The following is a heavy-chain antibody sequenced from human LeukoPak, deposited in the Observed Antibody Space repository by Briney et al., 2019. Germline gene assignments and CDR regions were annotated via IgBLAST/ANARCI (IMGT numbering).Heavy chain of an antibody. D-gene: IGHD5-24*01. CDR1: GGSLSGYY. V-gene: IGHV4-34*01. CDR2: INHSGST. CDR3: ARDPIRDGYTP. Sequence: SETLSLTCAVYGGSLSGYYWSWIRQTPGKGLEWIGEINHSGSTNYNPSLKSRVTISVDTSKNQFSLKLSSVTAADTAVYYCARDPIRDGYTPWGQGTLVTVSS. J-gene: IGHJ5*02.